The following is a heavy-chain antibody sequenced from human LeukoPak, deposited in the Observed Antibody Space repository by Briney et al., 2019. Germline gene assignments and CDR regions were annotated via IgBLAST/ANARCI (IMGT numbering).Heavy chain of an antibody. Sequence: GGSLRFSCAASGFTFSSYAMHWVRQAPGKGLEWVAVISYDGSNKYYADSVKGRFTISRDNSKNTLYLQMNSLRAEDTAVYYCARAGYCSSTSCPYYYYYYGMDVWGQGTTVTVSS. CDR3: ARAGYCSSTSCPYYYYYYGMDV. CDR2: ISYDGSNK. J-gene: IGHJ6*02. V-gene: IGHV3-30-3*01. D-gene: IGHD2-2*01. CDR1: GFTFSSYA.